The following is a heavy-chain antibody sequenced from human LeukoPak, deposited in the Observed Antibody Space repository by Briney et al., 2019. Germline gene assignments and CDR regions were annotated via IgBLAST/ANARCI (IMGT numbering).Heavy chain of an antibody. J-gene: IGHJ6*03. V-gene: IGHV3-48*01. D-gene: IGHD3-16*01. CDR3: AQGGHDYYYMHV. CDR1: GFTFSSYS. CDR2: ISSSSSTI. Sequence: GGSLRLSCAATGFTFSSYSMNWVRQAPGKGLEWVSYISSSSSTIYYADSVKGRFTISRDNAKNSLYLQMNSLRAEDTAVYYCAQGGHDYYYMHVWGKGTTVTVSS.